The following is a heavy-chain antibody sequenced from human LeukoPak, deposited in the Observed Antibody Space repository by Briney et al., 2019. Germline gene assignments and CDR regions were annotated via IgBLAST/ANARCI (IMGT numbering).Heavy chain of an antibody. Sequence: GGSLRLSCSASTFTWSGCEMNWVRQTPGKGLEWLAYISDSGNTFFYASFVRGRFTISRDNAKNTLYLQMTALRVADTGLYFCARDRAFGEGINWFDPWGQGTLVTVSS. D-gene: IGHD3-10*01. J-gene: IGHJ5*02. V-gene: IGHV3-48*03. CDR2: ISDSGNTF. CDR3: ARDRAFGEGINWFDP. CDR1: TFTWSGCE.